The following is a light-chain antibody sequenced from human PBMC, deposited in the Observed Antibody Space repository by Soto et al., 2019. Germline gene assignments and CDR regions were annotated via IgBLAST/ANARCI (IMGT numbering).Light chain of an antibody. V-gene: IGKV1-12*01. J-gene: IGKJ4*01. CDR1: QKSVGW. CDR3: QQATSFPPVRA. Sequence: DIQMTQSPASVSASVGDTVTITCRASQKSVGWLVWYQQRPGKAPKALIYGGTLLQSGVPSRFSGSVSGTEYTLTISSLQPEDFATYYCQQATSFPPVRAFGGGTRVDVK. CDR2: GGT.